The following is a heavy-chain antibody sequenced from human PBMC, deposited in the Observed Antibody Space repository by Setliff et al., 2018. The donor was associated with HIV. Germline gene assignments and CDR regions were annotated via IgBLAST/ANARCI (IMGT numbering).Heavy chain of an antibody. CDR1: GYSFDNYG. V-gene: IGHV1-18*01. CDR3: AREVGITVFGVVGYFDY. CDR2: TSGNNANT. D-gene: IGHD3-3*01. J-gene: IGHJ4*02. Sequence: ASVKVSCKTSGYSFDNYGLVWVRQAPGQGLEWMGWTSGNNANTNYAQKFQDRLTMTTDTSTTTAYMELRRLKSDDTGVYFCAREVGITVFGVVGYFDYWGQGTLVTVSS.